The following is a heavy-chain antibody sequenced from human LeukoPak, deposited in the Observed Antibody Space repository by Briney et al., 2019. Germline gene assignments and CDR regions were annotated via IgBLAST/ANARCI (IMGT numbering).Heavy chain of an antibody. CDR1: GDSISTSNSY. D-gene: IGHD6-13*01. CDR2: IYYSGNT. J-gene: IGHJ4*02. Sequence: SETLSLTCTVSGDSISTSNSYWGWIRQPPGKGLEWIGSIYYSGNTYYNPSLKSRVTISVDTSKNQFSLKLSSVTAADTAVYYCARGEYSSSWRAIFDCWGQGTLVTVSS. CDR3: ARGEYSSSWRAIFDC. V-gene: IGHV4-39*07.